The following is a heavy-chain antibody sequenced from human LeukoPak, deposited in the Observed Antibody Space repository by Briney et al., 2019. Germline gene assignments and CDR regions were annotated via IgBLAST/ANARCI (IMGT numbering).Heavy chain of an antibody. CDR2: IVVGSGNT. CDR1: GFTFTSSA. V-gene: IGHV1-58*01. CDR3: AALSASEYQLLFSFDI. D-gene: IGHD2-2*01. Sequence: SVKVSCKASGFTFTSSAVQWVRQARGQRLEWIGWIVVGSGNTNYAQKFQERVTITRDMSTSTAYMELSSLRSEDTAVYYCAALSASEYQLLFSFDIWGQGTMVTVSS. J-gene: IGHJ3*02.